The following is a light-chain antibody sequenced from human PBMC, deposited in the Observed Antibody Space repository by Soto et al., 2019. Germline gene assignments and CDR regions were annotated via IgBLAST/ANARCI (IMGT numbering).Light chain of an antibody. Sequence: DIQMTQSPSSLSASVGDRVTISCRASQSISTYLNRYRQKPGKAPELLIYAASSLQSGVPSRFSGSGSGTDFTLTISNLQPEDFSSYYCQQSYSSPNTFGQGTKLDIK. CDR2: AAS. CDR1: QSISTY. CDR3: QQSYSSPNT. V-gene: IGKV1-39*01. J-gene: IGKJ2*01.